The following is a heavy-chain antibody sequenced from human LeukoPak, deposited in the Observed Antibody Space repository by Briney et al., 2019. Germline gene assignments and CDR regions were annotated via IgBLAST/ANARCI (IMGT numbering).Heavy chain of an antibody. CDR2: IYYSGST. D-gene: IGHD2-15*01. CDR1: GGSISSYY. J-gene: IGHJ4*02. V-gene: IGHV4-59*08. CDR3: ARGGVAATRGYYFDY. Sequence: PSETLSLTCTVSGGSISSYYWSWIRQPPGKGLEWIGYIYYSGSTNYNPSLKSRVTISVDTSKNQFSLKLSSVTAADTAVYYCARGGVAATRGYYFDYWGQGTLVTVSS.